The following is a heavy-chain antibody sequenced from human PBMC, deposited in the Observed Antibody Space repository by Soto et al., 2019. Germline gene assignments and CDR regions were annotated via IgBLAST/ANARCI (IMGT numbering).Heavy chain of an antibody. Sequence: GGSLRLSCAASGFTFSNAWMSWVRQAPGKGLEWVGRIKSKTDGGTTDYAAPVKGRFTISRDDSKNTLYLQMNSLKTEDTAVYYCSYDILTGSRKTPKLYYMDVWGKGTTVTVSS. CDR3: SYDILTGSRKTPKLYYMDV. J-gene: IGHJ6*03. CDR2: IKSKTDGGTT. D-gene: IGHD3-9*01. V-gene: IGHV3-15*01. CDR1: GFTFSNAW.